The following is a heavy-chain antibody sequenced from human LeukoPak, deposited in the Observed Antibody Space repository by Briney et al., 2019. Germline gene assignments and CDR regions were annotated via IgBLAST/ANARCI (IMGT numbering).Heavy chain of an antibody. CDR2: IKQDGSEK. D-gene: IGHD2-15*01. CDR3: ARGCSGGAFDI. CDR1: GFTFSGSA. J-gene: IGHJ3*02. Sequence: GGSLRLSCAASGFTFSGSAMSWVRQAPGKGLEWVANIKQDGSEKYYLDSVKGRFTISRDNAKNSLYLQMNSLRAEDTAVYYCARGCSGGAFDIWGQGTMVTVSS. V-gene: IGHV3-7*04.